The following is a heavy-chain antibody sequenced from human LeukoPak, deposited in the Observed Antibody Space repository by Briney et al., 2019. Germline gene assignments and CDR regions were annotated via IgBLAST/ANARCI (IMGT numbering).Heavy chain of an antibody. CDR3: ARDTRHYYESSRYIRIEGSQDFDY. J-gene: IGHJ4*02. D-gene: IGHD3-22*01. V-gene: IGHV3-20*04. Sequence: PGGSLRLSCAASGFTFDDYGMSWVRQAPGKGLEWVSGINWNGGSTGYADSVKGRFTISRDNAKNSLYLQMNSLRAEDTAVYYCARDTRHYYESSRYIRIEGSQDFDYWGQGTLVTVSS. CDR2: INWNGGST. CDR1: GFTFDDYG.